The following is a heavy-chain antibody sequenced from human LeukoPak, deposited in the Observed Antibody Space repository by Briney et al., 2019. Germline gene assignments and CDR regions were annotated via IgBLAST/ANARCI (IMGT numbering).Heavy chain of an antibody. CDR3: ARDGGGGWNAFDI. V-gene: IGHV3-21*01. Sequence: GGSLRLSCAASGFTFSSYSMNWVRQAPGKGLEWVSSISSSSSYISYADSVKGRFTISRDNAKNSLYLQMNSLRAEDTAVYYCARDGGGGWNAFDIWGQGTMVTVSP. D-gene: IGHD2-15*01. CDR2: ISSSSSYI. CDR1: GFTFSSYS. J-gene: IGHJ3*02.